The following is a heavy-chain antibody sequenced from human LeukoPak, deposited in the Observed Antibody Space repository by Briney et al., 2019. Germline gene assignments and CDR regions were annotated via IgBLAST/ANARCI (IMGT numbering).Heavy chain of an antibody. V-gene: IGHV3-7*03. CDR3: AKAAAAAGIYYFDY. Sequence: GGSLRLSCAASGFTFSSYWMSWVRQAPGKGLEWVANIKQDGSEKYYVDSVKGRFTISRDNAKNSLYVQMNSLRAEDTAVYYCAKAAAAAGIYYFDYWGQGTLVTVSS. D-gene: IGHD6-13*01. CDR2: IKQDGSEK. J-gene: IGHJ4*02. CDR1: GFTFSSYW.